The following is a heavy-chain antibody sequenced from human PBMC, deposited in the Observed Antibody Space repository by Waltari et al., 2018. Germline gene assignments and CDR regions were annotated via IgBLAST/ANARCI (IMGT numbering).Heavy chain of an antibody. CDR2: MHPANGGT. Sequence: VQLVQSGAEVKNPGASVRISCKISGNTLTGYHLHWVRQAPGQGLEFLGWMHPANGGTRYTQKFQGRVALTRDTSIETSYMELSRLTSEDTAIYFCALLPNFNEYLFDFWGQGTLVTVSS. J-gene: IGHJ4*02. CDR3: ALLPNFNEYLFDF. V-gene: IGHV1-2*02. CDR1: GNTLTGYH. D-gene: IGHD7-27*01.